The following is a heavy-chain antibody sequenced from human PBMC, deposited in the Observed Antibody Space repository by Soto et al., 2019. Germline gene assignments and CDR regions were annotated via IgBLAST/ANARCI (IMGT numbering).Heavy chain of an antibody. V-gene: IGHV1-69*01. J-gene: IGHJ6*02. D-gene: IGHD5-18*01. CDR2: IIPIFGTA. CDR1: GGTFSSYA. CDR3: ASKGDTAMAYPGYGMDV. Sequence: QVQLVQSGAEVKKPGSSVKVSCKASGGTFSSYAISWVRQAPGQGLEWMGGIIPIFGTANYAQKFQGRVTITADESTSTAYMELSSLRSEDTAVYYCASKGDTAMAYPGYGMDVWGQGTTVTVSS.